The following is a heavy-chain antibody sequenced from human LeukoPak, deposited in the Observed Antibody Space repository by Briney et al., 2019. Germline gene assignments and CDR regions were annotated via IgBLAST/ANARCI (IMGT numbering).Heavy chain of an antibody. CDR1: GFTFSSYS. V-gene: IGHV3-21*01. J-gene: IGHJ4*02. D-gene: IGHD3-22*01. CDR2: ISSSSSYI. CDR3: ARGGGTYYYDSSGYPS. Sequence: GGSLRLSCAASGFTFSSYSMNWVRQAPGEGLEWVSPISSSSSYIYYADSVKGRFTISRDNAKNSLYLQMNSLRAEDTAVYYCARGGGTYYYDSSGYPSWGQGTLVTVSS.